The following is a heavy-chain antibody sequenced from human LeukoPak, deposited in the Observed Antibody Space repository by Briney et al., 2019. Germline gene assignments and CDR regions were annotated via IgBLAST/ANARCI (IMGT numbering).Heavy chain of an antibody. CDR1: GFTFSSYG. V-gene: IGHV3-53*01. D-gene: IGHD3-10*01. CDR3: ARAYGSGSYYSDY. J-gene: IGHJ4*02. CDR2: IYSGGST. Sequence: GGSLRLSCTASGFTFSSYGMHWVRQAPGKGLEWVSVIYSGGSTYYADSVKGRFTISRDNSKNTLYLQMNSLRAEDTAVYYCARAYGSGSYYSDYWGQGTLVTVSS.